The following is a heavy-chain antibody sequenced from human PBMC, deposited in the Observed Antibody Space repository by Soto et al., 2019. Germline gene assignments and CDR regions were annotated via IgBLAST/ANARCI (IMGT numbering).Heavy chain of an antibody. Sequence: EVQLLESGGGLVQPGGSLRLSCAASGFTFSSYVMRWVRQAPGKGLEWVSAISGSGDSTYYADSVKGRFTVSRDNSKNTLYLQMNSLRAEDTAVYYCARWGSGSYYDYWGQGTLVTVSS. CDR1: GFTFSSYV. D-gene: IGHD1-26*01. V-gene: IGHV3-23*01. CDR2: ISGSGDST. J-gene: IGHJ4*02. CDR3: ARWGSGSYYDY.